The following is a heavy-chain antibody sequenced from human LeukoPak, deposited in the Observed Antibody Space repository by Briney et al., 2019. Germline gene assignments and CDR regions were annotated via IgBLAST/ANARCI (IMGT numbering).Heavy chain of an antibody. CDR1: GGSISSGGYS. V-gene: IGHV4-30-2*01. D-gene: IGHD1-7*01. CDR2: IYHSGST. J-gene: IGHJ4*02. CDR3: ARSYNWNYGHFDY. Sequence: PSETLSLTCAVSGGSISSGGYSWSWIRQPPGKGLEWIGYIYHSGSTYYNPSLKSRVTISVDRSKNQFSLKLSSVTAADTAVYYCARSYNWNYGHFDYWGQGTLVTVSS.